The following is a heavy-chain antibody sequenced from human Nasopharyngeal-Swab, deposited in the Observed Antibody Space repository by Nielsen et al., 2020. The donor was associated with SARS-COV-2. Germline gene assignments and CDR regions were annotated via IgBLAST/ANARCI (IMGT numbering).Heavy chain of an antibody. CDR1: GFTFSSYA. V-gene: IGHV3-23*01. CDR2: ISGSGGST. J-gene: IGHJ5*02. Sequence: GESLKISCAASGFTFSSYAMSWVRQAPGKGLEWVSAISGSGGSTYYADSVKGRFTISRDNSKNTLYLQMNSLRAEDMAVYYCAKMARFSSGSDWFDPWGQGTLVTVSS. D-gene: IGHD6-19*01. CDR3: AKMARFSSGSDWFDP.